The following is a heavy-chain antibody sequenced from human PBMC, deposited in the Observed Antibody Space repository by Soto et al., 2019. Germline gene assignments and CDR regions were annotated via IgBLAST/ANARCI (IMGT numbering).Heavy chain of an antibody. CDR3: AKGNRGASYYYGSGSYKTYYYGMDV. Sequence: PGGSLRLSCAASGFTFSSYGMHWVRQAPGKGLEWVAVISYDGSNKYYADSVKGRFTISRDNSKNTLYLQMNSLRAEDTAVYYCAKGNRGASYYYGSGSYKTYYYGMDVWGQGTTVTVSS. J-gene: IGHJ6*02. CDR2: ISYDGSNK. V-gene: IGHV3-30*18. D-gene: IGHD3-10*01. CDR1: GFTFSSYG.